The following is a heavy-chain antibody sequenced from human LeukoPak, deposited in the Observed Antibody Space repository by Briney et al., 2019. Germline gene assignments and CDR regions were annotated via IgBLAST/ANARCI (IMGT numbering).Heavy chain of an antibody. CDR1: GGSISSGGYY. CDR2: IYHSGST. CDR3: ARSYYYGSGSYFH. V-gene: IGHV4-30-2*01. J-gene: IGHJ4*02. D-gene: IGHD3-10*01. Sequence: SETLSLICTVSGGSISSGGYYWSWIRQPPGKGLEWVGYIYHSGSTYYNPSLKSRVTISADTPKNQFSLKLSSVTAADTAVYYCARSYYYGSGSYFHWGQGTLVTVSS.